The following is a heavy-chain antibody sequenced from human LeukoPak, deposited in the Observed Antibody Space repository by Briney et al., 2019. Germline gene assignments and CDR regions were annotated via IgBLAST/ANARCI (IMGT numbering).Heavy chain of an antibody. J-gene: IGHJ4*02. D-gene: IGHD5-12*01. Sequence: GAPLKTSFKAPGSRFTNYWIAWVRQLPGKGLGWMGIIYPRDSDTRFSPSFQGQVTISTDNSITTAYLQWSSLKASDTAIYYCARVGSLVNIVAMNFGYWGQGTLVTVSS. CDR2: IYPRDSDT. V-gene: IGHV5-51*01. CDR1: GSRFTNYW. CDR3: ARVGSLVNIVAMNFGY.